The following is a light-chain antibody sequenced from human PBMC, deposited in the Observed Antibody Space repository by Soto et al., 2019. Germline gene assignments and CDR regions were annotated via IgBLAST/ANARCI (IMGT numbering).Light chain of an antibody. J-gene: IGLJ2*01. CDR2: NDN. CDR3: AAWDDSLHVI. CDR1: SSNIGSRT. Sequence: QSVLTQPPSASATPGQRVTISCSGSSSNIGSRTVNWYQQLPGSAPKLLVYNDNQRPSGVPDRFSGSKSGTSASLAISGLQSEDEAEYYCAAWDDSLHVIFGGGTKLPVL. V-gene: IGLV1-44*01.